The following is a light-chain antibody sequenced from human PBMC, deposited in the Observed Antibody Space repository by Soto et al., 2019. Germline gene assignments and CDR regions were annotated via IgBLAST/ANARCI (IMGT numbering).Light chain of an antibody. CDR1: QSISSY. CDR3: QHGYSPPLA. CDR2: AAS. V-gene: IGKV1-39*01. J-gene: IGKJ1*01. Sequence: DIQMTQSPSSLSASVGDRVTITCRASQSISSYLNWFQQKPGKAPKLLIYAASSLQSGVPSRFSGSGSGTDFTLTISSLKPENIATYYCQHGYSPPLASGQGTKVKIK.